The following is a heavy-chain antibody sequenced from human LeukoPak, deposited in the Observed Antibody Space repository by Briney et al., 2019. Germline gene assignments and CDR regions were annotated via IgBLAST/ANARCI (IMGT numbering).Heavy chain of an antibody. D-gene: IGHD5-18*01. V-gene: IGHV4-39*01. J-gene: IGHJ4*02. CDR1: GGSISSSSYY. Sequence: PSETLSLTCTVSGGSISSSSYYWGWIRQPPGKGLEWIGSIYYSGSTYYNPSLKSRVTISVDTSKSQFSLKLSSVTAADTAVYYCARQKYSYGPSDYWGQGTLVTVSS. CDR2: IYYSGST. CDR3: ARQKYSYGPSDY.